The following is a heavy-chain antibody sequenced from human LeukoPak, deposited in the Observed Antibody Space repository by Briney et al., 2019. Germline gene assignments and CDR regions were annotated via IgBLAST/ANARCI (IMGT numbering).Heavy chain of an antibody. D-gene: IGHD3/OR15-3a*01. CDR2: ISSRSGDK. V-gene: IGHV3-11*06. Sequence: PGGSLRLSCAASGFIFSDYYMSGIPQTPEKGLEWLSYISSRSGDKNYADSLKGRFTISRDHGKNSLYLQMNSLSAEDTAVYYCARQGLYDSSDFWTFQHWGQGTLVTVSS. J-gene: IGHJ1*01. CDR1: GFIFSDYY. CDR3: ARQGLYDSSDFWTFQH.